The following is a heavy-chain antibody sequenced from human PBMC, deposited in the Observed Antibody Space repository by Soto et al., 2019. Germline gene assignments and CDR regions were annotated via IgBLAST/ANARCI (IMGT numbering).Heavy chain of an antibody. CDR1: GFIFSDSY. Sequence: QVQLVESGGGLVKPGGSLRLSCAASGFIFSDSYMSWIRQAPGKGPEWVAYITRDYNTFYADSVRGRFTVSRDNANNSLYLQMNSLRTEDTAVYYCARTNGAGSWGHFDHWGQGVLVTVSS. V-gene: IGHV3-11*01. CDR2: ITRDYNT. CDR3: ARTNGAGSWGHFDH. J-gene: IGHJ4*02. D-gene: IGHD3-10*01.